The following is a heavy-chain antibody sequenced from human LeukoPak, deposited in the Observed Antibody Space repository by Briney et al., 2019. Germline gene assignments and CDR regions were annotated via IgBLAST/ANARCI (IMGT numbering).Heavy chain of an antibody. V-gene: IGHV4-38-2*02. CDR2: IYPGGRI. J-gene: IGHJ4*02. CDR1: GYSISSGYF. Sequence: SETLSLTCTVSGYSISSGYFWGWVRQPPGKGLEWIGSIYPGGRIYYSPSLKSRLTISVDASKNQFSLKLSSVTAADTAVYYCAREERDRTWYVVGDYWGQGTLATVSS. D-gene: IGHD6-13*01. CDR3: AREERDRTWYVVGDY.